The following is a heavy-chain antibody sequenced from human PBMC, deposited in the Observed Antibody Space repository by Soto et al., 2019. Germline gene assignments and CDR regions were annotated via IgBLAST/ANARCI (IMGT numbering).Heavy chain of an antibody. Sequence: QVQLVESGGGVVQPGRSLRLSCAASGFTFSSYGMHWVRQAPGKGLEWVAVISYDGSNKYYADSVKGRFTISRDNSKNTLYLQMNSLRAEDTAVEYCAKDKARCFVEFVTKDDYYYGMDVWGQGTTVTVSS. V-gene: IGHV3-30*18. CDR1: GFTFSSYG. D-gene: IGHD3-10*01. CDR3: AKDKARCFVEFVTKDDYYYGMDV. J-gene: IGHJ6*02. CDR2: ISYDGSNK.